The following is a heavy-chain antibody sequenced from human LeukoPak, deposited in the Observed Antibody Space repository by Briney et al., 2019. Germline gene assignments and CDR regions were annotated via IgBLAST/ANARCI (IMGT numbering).Heavy chain of an antibody. CDR3: ARDSLGDPTYYFDY. Sequence: GGSLRLSCAASGFTFSSYAMHWVRQAPGKGLEWVAVISYDGSNKYYADSVKGRFTISRDNSKNTLYLQMNSLRAEDTAVYYCARDSLGDPTYYFDYWGQGTLVTVSS. D-gene: IGHD3-10*01. V-gene: IGHV3-30*04. CDR2: ISYDGSNK. CDR1: GFTFSSYA. J-gene: IGHJ4*02.